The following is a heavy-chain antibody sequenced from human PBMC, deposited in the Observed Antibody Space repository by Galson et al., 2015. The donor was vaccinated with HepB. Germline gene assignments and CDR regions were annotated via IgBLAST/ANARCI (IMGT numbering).Heavy chain of an antibody. V-gene: IGHV1-2*02. Sequence: SVKASGKASGYTFTGYYMHWVRQAPGQGLEWMGWINPNSGGTNYAQKFQGRVTMTRDTSISTAYMELSRLRSDDTAVYYCASSGFFEYYGMDVWGQGTTVTVSS. CDR1: GYTFTGYY. CDR2: INPNSGGT. D-gene: IGHD3-22*01. J-gene: IGHJ6*02. CDR3: ASSGFFEYYGMDV.